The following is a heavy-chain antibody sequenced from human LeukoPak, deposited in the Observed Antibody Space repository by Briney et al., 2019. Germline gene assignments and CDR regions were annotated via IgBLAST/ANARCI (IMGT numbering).Heavy chain of an antibody. CDR3: ARIGNYYFDY. J-gene: IGHJ4*02. CDR1: GITVSSNY. V-gene: IGHV4-4*02. Sequence: GSLRLSCAASGITVSSNYMSWVRQPPGKGLEWIGEIYHSGSTNYNPSLKSRVTISVDKSKNQFSLKLTSVTAADTAVYYCARIGNYYFDYWGQGTLVTVSS. CDR2: IYHSGST. D-gene: IGHD1-1*01.